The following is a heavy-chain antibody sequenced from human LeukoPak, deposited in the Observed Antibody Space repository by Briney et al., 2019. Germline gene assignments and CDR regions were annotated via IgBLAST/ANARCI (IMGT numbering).Heavy chain of an antibody. J-gene: IGHJ4*02. CDR2: MNPNSGNT. Sequence: GASVXVSXXXXXXXXTSYDINWVRQXTGQGLEWMGWMNPNSGNTGYAQKFQGRVTMTRNTSISTAYMELSSLRSEDTAVYYCARGGSSGWYVDYWGQGTLVTVSS. CDR3: ARGGSSGWYVDY. V-gene: IGHV1-8*01. CDR1: XXXXTSYD. D-gene: IGHD6-19*01.